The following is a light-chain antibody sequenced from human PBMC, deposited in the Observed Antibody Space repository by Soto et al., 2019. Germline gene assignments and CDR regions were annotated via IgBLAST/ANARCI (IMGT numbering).Light chain of an antibody. CDR2: GAS. CDR3: QQYHNLWT. CDR1: QSISDN. V-gene: IGKV3-15*01. Sequence: DIVMTQSPAILSVSLGERATLSCLASQSISDNLAWYQQRSGQAPRLLIYGASTRATGVPARFSGSGSGTEFTLTISSLQSDDFAIYYCQQYHNLWTFGQGTEVEIK. J-gene: IGKJ1*01.